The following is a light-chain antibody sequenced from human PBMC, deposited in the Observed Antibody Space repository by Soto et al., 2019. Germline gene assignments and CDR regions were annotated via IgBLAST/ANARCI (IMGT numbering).Light chain of an antibody. CDR3: SSYTSSSGV. CDR2: DVS. V-gene: IGLV2-14*01. Sequence: QSALTQPASVSGSPGQSITISCTGTSSDVGGYNYVSWYQQHPGKAPKLMIYDVSNRPSGVSNRFSGSKSGNTASLPISGLQAEDEADYYCSSYTSSSGVFGGGTKLTVL. CDR1: SSDVGGYNY. J-gene: IGLJ2*01.